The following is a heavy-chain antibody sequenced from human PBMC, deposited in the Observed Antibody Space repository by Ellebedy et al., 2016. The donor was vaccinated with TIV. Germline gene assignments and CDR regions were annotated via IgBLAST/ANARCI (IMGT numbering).Heavy chain of an antibody. J-gene: IGHJ4*02. Sequence: ASVKVSCKASGYTFTGYYMHWVRQAPGQGLEWMGWINPNSGGTNYAQKFQGRVTMTRDTSISTAYMELSRLRSDDTAVYYCARPMTTVTPRGYFDSWGQGTLVTVSS. V-gene: IGHV1-2*02. D-gene: IGHD4-17*01. CDR1: GYTFTGYY. CDR3: ARPMTTVTPRGYFDS. CDR2: INPNSGGT.